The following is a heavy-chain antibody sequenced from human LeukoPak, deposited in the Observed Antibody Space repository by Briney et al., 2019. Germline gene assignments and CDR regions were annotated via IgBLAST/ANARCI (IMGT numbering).Heavy chain of an antibody. CDR2: IYSGGST. J-gene: IGHJ3*02. Sequence: PGGSLRLSCAASGFTVSSNYMSWVRQAPGKGLEGVSVIYSGGSTYYADSVKGRFTISRDNSKNTLYLQMNSLRAEDTAVYYCASRPGLVAFDIWGQGTMVTVSS. V-gene: IGHV3-66*02. CDR1: GFTVSSNY. CDR3: ASRPGLVAFDI.